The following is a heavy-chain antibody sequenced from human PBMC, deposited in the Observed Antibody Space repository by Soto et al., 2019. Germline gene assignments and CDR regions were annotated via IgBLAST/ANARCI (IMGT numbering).Heavy chain of an antibody. Sequence: SETLSLTCAVSSGSISSSNWWSWVRQPPGKGLEWIGEIYHSGSTNYNPSLKSRVTISVDKSKNQFSLKLSSVTAADTAVYYCARDRGLTIFGVGHYYYMDVWGKGTTVTVSS. CDR3: ARDRGLTIFGVGHYYYMDV. D-gene: IGHD3-3*01. CDR2: IYHSGST. CDR1: SGSISSSNW. J-gene: IGHJ6*03. V-gene: IGHV4-4*02.